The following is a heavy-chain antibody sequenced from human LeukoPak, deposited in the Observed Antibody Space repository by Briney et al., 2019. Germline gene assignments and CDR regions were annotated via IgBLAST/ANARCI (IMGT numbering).Heavy chain of an antibody. CDR3: ARGVRFMVRGLHAFDI. Sequence: PSETLSLTCTVSGVSISSGGYYWSWIRQHPGKGLEWIGYIYYSGSTYYNPSLKSRVTISVDTSKNQFSLKLSSVTAADTAVYYCARGVRFMVRGLHAFDIWGQGTMVTVSS. J-gene: IGHJ3*02. CDR2: IYYSGST. V-gene: IGHV4-31*03. CDR1: GVSISSGGYY. D-gene: IGHD3-10*01.